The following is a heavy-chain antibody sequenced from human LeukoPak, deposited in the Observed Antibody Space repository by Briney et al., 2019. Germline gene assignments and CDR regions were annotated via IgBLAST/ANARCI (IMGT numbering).Heavy chain of an antibody. CDR3: ARDQDYYDSSGYSGADAFDI. CDR1: GYTFTSYG. V-gene: IGHV1-18*01. Sequence: EASVKVSCKASGYTFTSYGISWVRQAPGQGLEWMGWISAYNGNTNYAQKLQGRVTMTTDTSTSTAYMELRSLRSDDTAVYYCARDQDYYDSSGYSGADAFDIWGQGTMVTVSS. CDR2: ISAYNGNT. J-gene: IGHJ3*02. D-gene: IGHD3-22*01.